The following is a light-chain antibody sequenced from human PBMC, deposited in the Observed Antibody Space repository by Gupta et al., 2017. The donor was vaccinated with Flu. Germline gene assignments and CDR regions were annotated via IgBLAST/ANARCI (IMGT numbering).Light chain of an antibody. CDR1: QSISSY. J-gene: IGKJ1*01. Sequence: PGERATLSCRASQSISSYLAWYQQKPGQAPRLLIYDASNRAPGIPARFSGSGSGADFTLTISNLEPEDFAVYYCQQRSDYWTFGQGTKVEI. CDR3: QQRSDYWT. V-gene: IGKV3-11*01. CDR2: DAS.